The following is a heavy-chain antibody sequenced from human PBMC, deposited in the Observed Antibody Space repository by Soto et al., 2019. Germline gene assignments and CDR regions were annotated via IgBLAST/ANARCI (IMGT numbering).Heavy chain of an antibody. V-gene: IGHV3-9*01. CDR3: LKDMRINIHNDYGDAVDL. CDR2: ISWDSGRI. J-gene: IGHJ3*01. CDR1: GFTFEDYA. Sequence: EMQLVEAGGGLVQPGRSLRLSCAASGFTFEDYAMHWVRQVPGKGLEWVAGISWDSGRIGYADSVKGRFTGSRDNVNNSLFLQMNSLKAEDTAFYYCLKDMRINIHNDYGDAVDLWGQWTTVTVSS. D-gene: IGHD5-12*01.